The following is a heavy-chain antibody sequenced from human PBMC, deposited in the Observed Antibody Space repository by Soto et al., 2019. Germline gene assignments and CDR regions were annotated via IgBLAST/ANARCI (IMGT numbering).Heavy chain of an antibody. D-gene: IGHD3-16*01. CDR3: ASGPPTGLVDY. V-gene: IGHV4-59*01. CDR1: GSSMSLYY. Sequence: PSGTLSLTCSLSGSSMSLYYWSWIWQSPGKGLEWIGYVYYTGSPKYNPSLKSRVAISVDTSKKQISLNLKAVTAADTAVYFCASGPPTGLVDYWGQGTPVTVSS. CDR2: VYYTGSP. J-gene: IGHJ4*02.